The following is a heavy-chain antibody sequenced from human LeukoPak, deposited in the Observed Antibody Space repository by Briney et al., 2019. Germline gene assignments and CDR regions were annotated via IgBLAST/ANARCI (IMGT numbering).Heavy chain of an antibody. CDR3: AKWGDYDVLTGYYDSDY. CDR2: VSGRDTST. Sequence: GASLRLSCAASGFTFSNYAMSWVRQAPGKGLEWVSAVSGRDTSTYYTDSVKGRFTISRDYSKNTLYLQMNSLSAEDTAIYYCAKWGDYDVLTGYYDSDYWGQGTLVTVSS. J-gene: IGHJ4*02. CDR1: GFTFSNYA. V-gene: IGHV3-23*01. D-gene: IGHD3-9*01.